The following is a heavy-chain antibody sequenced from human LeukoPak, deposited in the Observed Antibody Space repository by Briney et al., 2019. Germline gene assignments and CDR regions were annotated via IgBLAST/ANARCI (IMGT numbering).Heavy chain of an antibody. D-gene: IGHD1-26*01. J-gene: IGHJ6*03. CDR3: ARVDIVGATRDYYYYMDV. CDR1: GYTFTSYG. Sequence: ASVKVSCKASGYTFTSYGFSWVRQAPGQGLEWMGWISAYNGNTNYAQKLQGRVTMTTDTSTSTAYMELRSLRSDDTAVYYCARVDIVGATRDYYYYMDVWGKGTTVTISS. CDR2: ISAYNGNT. V-gene: IGHV1-18*01.